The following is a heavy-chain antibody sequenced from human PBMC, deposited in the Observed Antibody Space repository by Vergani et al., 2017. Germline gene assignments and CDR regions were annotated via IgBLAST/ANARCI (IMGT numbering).Heavy chain of an antibody. CDR1: GFTFSSYW. CDR2: IKQDGSEK. Sequence: EVQLVESGGGLVQPGGSLRLSCAASGFTFSSYWMSWVRQAPGKGLEWVANIKQDGSEKNYVDSVKGRFTISRDNAKTSLYMQMNSLRAEDTAVYYCARVKQGKCSTSGYGYCYYMDVWGKGTTVTVSS. CDR3: ARVKQGKCSTSGYGYCYYMDV. J-gene: IGHJ6*03. D-gene: IGHD2-2*01. V-gene: IGHV3-7*01.